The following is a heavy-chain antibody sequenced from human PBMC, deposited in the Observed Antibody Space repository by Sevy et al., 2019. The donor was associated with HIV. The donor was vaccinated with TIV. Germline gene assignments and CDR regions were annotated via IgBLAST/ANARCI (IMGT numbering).Heavy chain of an antibody. Sequence: GGSLRLSCAASGFTLSSYVMHWVHQAPGKGLEWVAVISHDGSNKYYADSVKGRFTISRDNSKNTLYLQMNSLRAEDTAVYYCARERTYSSSSDYYYGMDVWGQGATVTVSS. J-gene: IGHJ6*02. V-gene: IGHV3-30-3*01. CDR1: GFTLSSYV. CDR3: ARERTYSSSSDYYYGMDV. CDR2: ISHDGSNK. D-gene: IGHD6-13*01.